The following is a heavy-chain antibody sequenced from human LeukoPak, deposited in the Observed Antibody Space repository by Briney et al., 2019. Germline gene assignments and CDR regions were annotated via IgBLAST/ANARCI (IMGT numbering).Heavy chain of an antibody. J-gene: IGHJ4*02. Sequence: GRSLRLSCAASGFTVSSNYMSWVRQAPGKGLEWVSVIYSGGSTYYADSVKGRFTISRDNSKNTLYLQMNSLRAEDTAVYYCARERIVGATRGPDYWGQGTLVTVSS. D-gene: IGHD1-26*01. CDR1: GFTVSSNY. CDR3: ARERIVGATRGPDY. CDR2: IYSGGST. V-gene: IGHV3-53*01.